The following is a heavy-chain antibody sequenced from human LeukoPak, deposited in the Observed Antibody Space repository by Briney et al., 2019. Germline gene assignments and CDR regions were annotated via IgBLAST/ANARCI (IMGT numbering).Heavy chain of an antibody. CDR3: ARVAPSSPCFDY. Sequence: ASVKVSGKASGYTFTSYDINWVRQATGQGRDWMGWMNPNSGKPGYAHKFQGRVTMTRNTSISTAYMELSSLRSEDTAVYYCARVAPSSPCFDYWGQGNLVTVSS. J-gene: IGHJ4*02. CDR1: GYTFTSYD. CDR2: MNPNSGKP. V-gene: IGHV1-8*01. D-gene: IGHD6-6*01.